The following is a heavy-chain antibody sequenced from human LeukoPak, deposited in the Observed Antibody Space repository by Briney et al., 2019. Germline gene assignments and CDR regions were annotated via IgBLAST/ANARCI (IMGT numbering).Heavy chain of an antibody. CDR3: VRDRMVRGVTQFFYFDF. V-gene: IGHV3-66*01. CDR2: IYSGGST. Sequence: GGSLRLFCAASGFTVSSNYMSWVREAPGKGLEWVSVIYSGGSTYYADSVKGRFTISRDNSKNTLYLQMNSLRAEDTAVYYCVRDRMVRGVTQFFYFDFWGQGTLVTVSS. J-gene: IGHJ4*02. D-gene: IGHD3-10*01. CDR1: GFTVSSNY.